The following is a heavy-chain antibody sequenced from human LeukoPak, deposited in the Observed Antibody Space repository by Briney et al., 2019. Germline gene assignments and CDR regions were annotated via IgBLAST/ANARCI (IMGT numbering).Heavy chain of an antibody. J-gene: IGHJ3*02. V-gene: IGHV4-61*02. CDR2: MYTSGST. CDR3: ARDGAFDI. Sequence: SQALSLTCTVSGGSISSGSYYWSWIRQPAGKGLEWIGRMYTSGSTKYNPSLKSRVTISVDTAKNQFSLKLSSVTAADTAVYYCARDGAFDIWGQGTMVTVPS. CDR1: GGSISSGSYY.